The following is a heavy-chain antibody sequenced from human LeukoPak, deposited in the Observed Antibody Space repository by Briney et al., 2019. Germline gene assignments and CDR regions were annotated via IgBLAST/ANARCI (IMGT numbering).Heavy chain of an antibody. J-gene: IGHJ5*02. D-gene: IGHD4-17*01. V-gene: IGHV4-59*08. CDR1: GGSISSYY. CDR3: ARGKGYGDYFGRGWFDP. CDR2: IYYSGST. Sequence: SETLSLTCTVSGGSISSYYWSWIRQPPGKGLEWIGYIYYSGSTNYNPSLKSRVTISVDTSKNQFSLKLSSVTAADTAVYYCARGKGYGDYFGRGWFDPWGQGTLVTVSS.